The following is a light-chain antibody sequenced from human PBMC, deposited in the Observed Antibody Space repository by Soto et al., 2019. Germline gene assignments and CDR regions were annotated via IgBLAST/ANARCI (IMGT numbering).Light chain of an antibody. CDR1: SSNIGSNY. V-gene: IGLV1-47*01. CDR2: RNN. CDR3: AAWDDSLSGPPWV. Sequence: QLVLTQPPSASGTPGQRVTISCSGSSSNIGSNYVYWYQQLPGTAPKLLIYRNNQRPSGVPDRFSGSKSGTSASLAISGLRSEDEADYYCAAWDDSLSGPPWVFGGGTQLTVL. J-gene: IGLJ3*02.